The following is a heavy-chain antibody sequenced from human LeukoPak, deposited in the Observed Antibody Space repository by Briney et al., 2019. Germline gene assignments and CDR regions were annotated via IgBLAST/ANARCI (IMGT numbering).Heavy chain of an antibody. CDR3: ASLNYYDSSGYYYLDNWFDP. J-gene: IGHJ5*02. CDR2: IYYSGST. Sequence: SETLSPTCTVSGGSISSYYWSWIRQPPGKGLEWIGYIYYSGSTNYNPSLKSRVTISVDTSKNQFSLKLSSVTAADTAVYYCASLNYYDSSGYYYLDNWFDPWGQGTLVTVSS. V-gene: IGHV4-59*01. CDR1: GGSISSYY. D-gene: IGHD3-22*01.